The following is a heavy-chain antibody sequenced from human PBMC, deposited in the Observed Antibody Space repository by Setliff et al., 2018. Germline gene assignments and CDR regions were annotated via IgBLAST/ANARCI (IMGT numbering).Heavy chain of an antibody. D-gene: IGHD3-22*01. V-gene: IGHV4-38-2*01. CDR2: IYHSGST. CDR3: ARTNYYDSSTYFNWFDP. J-gene: IGHJ5*02. Sequence: PSETLSLTCAVSGYSISSGYYWGWIRQPPGKGLEWIGSIYHSGSTYYNPSLKSRVTMSVDTSKNQFSLKLSSVTAADTAVYYCARTNYYDSSTYFNWFDPWGQGTLVTVS. CDR1: GYSISSGYY.